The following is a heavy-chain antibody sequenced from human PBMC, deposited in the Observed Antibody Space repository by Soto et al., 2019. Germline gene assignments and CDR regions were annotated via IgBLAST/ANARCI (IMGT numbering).Heavy chain of an antibody. CDR2: ISGSGGST. D-gene: IGHD3-22*01. Sequence: GGSLRLSCAASGFTFSSYAMSWVRQAPGKGLEWVSAISGSGGSTYYADSVKGRFTISRDNSKNTLYLQMNSLRAEDTAVYYCAKDGNYYDSSGYFERYYYYGMDVWGQGTTVTVSS. V-gene: IGHV3-23*01. CDR1: GFTFSSYA. CDR3: AKDGNYYDSSGYFERYYYYGMDV. J-gene: IGHJ6*02.